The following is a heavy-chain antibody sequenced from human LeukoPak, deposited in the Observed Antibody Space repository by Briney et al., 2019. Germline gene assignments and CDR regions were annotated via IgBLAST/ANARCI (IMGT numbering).Heavy chain of an antibody. V-gene: IGHV7-4-1*02. Sequence: GASVKVSCKASGYTFTNYAVNWVRQAPGQGLEWMGWIHTDTGNPTYAPAFRGRFVFSLDTSVTTAYLEISSLKAEDTAVYYCARGGQDYMVRGIIEDYWGQGTLVTVSS. CDR2: IHTDTGNP. CDR1: GYTFTNYA. J-gene: IGHJ4*02. D-gene: IGHD3-10*01. CDR3: ARGGQDYMVRGIIEDY.